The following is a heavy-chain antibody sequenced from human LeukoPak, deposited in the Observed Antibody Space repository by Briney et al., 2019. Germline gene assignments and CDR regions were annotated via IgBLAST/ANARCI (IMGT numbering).Heavy chain of an antibody. J-gene: IGHJ4*02. D-gene: IGHD3-10*01. V-gene: IGHV4-61*02. CDR2: IYTSGST. CDR1: GGSISSGTYC. Sequence: PSETLSLTCTVSGGSISSGTYCWSWIRQPAGKGLEWIGRIYTSGSTHYNPSLKSRVTISIDTSRNQFSLKLNSVTAADTAVYYCARRDYYGSGSYNYWGRGTLVTVSS. CDR3: ARRDYYGSGSYNY.